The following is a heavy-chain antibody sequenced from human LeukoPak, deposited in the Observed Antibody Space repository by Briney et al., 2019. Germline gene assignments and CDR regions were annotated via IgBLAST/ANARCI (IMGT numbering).Heavy chain of an antibody. CDR2: IIPIFGTA. D-gene: IGHD3-22*01. CDR1: GGTFSSYA. J-gene: IGHJ4*02. V-gene: IGHV1-69*13. Sequence: ASVKVSCKASGGTFSSYAISWVRQAPGQGLEWMGGIIPIFGTANYAQKFQGRVTITADESTNTAYMELSSLRSEDTAVYYCASASYYDSSGPFDYWGQGTLVTVSS. CDR3: ASASYYDSSGPFDY.